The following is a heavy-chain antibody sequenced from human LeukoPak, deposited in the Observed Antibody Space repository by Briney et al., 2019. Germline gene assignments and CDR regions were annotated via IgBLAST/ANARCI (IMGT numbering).Heavy chain of an antibody. CDR3: AKDGSYGSVLYYYYYMDV. CDR1: GFTFSSYE. D-gene: IGHD3-10*01. V-gene: IGHV3-48*03. Sequence: GGSLRLSCAASGFTFSSYEMNWVRQAPGKGLEWVSYISSSGSTIYYADSVKGRFTISRDNSKNTLYLQMNSLRAEDTAVYYCAKDGSYGSVLYYYYYMDVWGKGTTVTISS. CDR2: ISSSGSTI. J-gene: IGHJ6*03.